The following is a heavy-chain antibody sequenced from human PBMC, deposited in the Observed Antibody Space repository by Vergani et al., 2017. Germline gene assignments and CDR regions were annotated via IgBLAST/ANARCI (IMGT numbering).Heavy chain of an antibody. D-gene: IGHD5-12*01. V-gene: IGHV7-4-1*02. CDR2: IDTNGGDA. J-gene: IGHJ6*02. CDR1: GYKFTAHN. Sequence: QVQLEQSGSEMRKPGASVKLSCKASGYKFTAHNINWVRQAPGQGLEWMGWIDTNGGDANYASSFTGRFFLSLDTSVTQTYLRISSLKTDDTAVYYCARNREWLRTAGMDVWGQGTTVTVSS. CDR3: ARNREWLRTAGMDV.